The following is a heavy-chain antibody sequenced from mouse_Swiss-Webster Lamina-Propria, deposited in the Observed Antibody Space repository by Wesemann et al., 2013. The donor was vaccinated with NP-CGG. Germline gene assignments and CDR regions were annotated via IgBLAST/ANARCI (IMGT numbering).Heavy chain of an antibody. V-gene: IGHV1S16*01. CDR2: INPSNGGT. J-gene: IGHJ3*01. Sequence: QVQLQQPGAELVKPGASVKLSCKASGYTFTSYWMHWVKLRPQQGFEWIGEINPSNGGTNYNEKFKRKATLTVDKSSSTAYMQLSSLTSEDSAVYYCTITTVVATWFAYWGQGTLVTVSA. D-gene: IGHD1-1*01. CDR3: TITTVVATWFAY. CDR1: GYTFTSYW.